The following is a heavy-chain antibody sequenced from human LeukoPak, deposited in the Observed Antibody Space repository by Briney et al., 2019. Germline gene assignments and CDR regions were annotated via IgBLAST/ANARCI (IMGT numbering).Heavy chain of an antibody. V-gene: IGHV4-39*01. CDR3: ARHGLISSGWSHWFDP. CDR1: AGSISSSSYS. Sequence: TSETLSLTCTVSAGSISSSSYSWGWIRQPPGKGLEWIGTIYSTGNTYYSPSLKSRVTISVDTSKNQFSLKLSSMTAADTAVYYCARHGLISSGWSHWFDPWGQGTLVTVSS. J-gene: IGHJ5*02. D-gene: IGHD6-13*01. CDR2: IYSTGNT.